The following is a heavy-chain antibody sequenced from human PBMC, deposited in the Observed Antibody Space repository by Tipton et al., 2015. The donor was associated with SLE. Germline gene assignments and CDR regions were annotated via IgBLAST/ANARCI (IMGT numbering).Heavy chain of an antibody. V-gene: IGHV4-34*01. Sequence: TLSLTCAVYGGSFSGFYWSWIRQPPGRGLEWIGEINHSGSTNYNPSLKSRVTISVDTFKNQVSLNLSSVTAADTAVYYCARLGLPPDNWFDPWGQGTLVTVSS. J-gene: IGHJ5*02. D-gene: IGHD5-12*01. CDR1: GGSFSGFY. CDR3: ARLGLPPDNWFDP. CDR2: INHSGST.